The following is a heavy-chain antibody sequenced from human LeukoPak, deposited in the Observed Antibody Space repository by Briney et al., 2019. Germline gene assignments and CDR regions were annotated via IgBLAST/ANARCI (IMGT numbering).Heavy chain of an antibody. CDR3: AKVGCGSGYCAFDY. V-gene: IGHV3-30*18. J-gene: IGHJ4*02. CDR1: GLTFSSHG. D-gene: IGHD3-22*01. CDR2: ISYDGSNI. Sequence: GRSLRLSCVASGLTFSSHGMHWARQAPGKGLEWVAVISYDGSNIYHAASVKGGFTISRDNSKNTLYLQMNSLRAEDTAVYYCAKVGCGSGYCAFDYWGQGTLVTVSS.